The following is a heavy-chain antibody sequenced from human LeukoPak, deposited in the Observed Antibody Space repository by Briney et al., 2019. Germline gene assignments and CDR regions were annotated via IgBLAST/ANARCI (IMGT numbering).Heavy chain of an antibody. V-gene: IGHV4-61*01. CDR2: IYYIGST. CDR1: GGSISSGSYY. Sequence: SETLSLTCTVSGGSISSGSYYWSWIRQPPGKGLEWIGYIYYIGSTNYNPSLKSRVTISVDTSKNQFSLKLSSVTAADTSVYYCARDRGGEYYFDYWGQGTLVTVSS. D-gene: IGHD4-23*01. CDR3: ARDRGGEYYFDY. J-gene: IGHJ4*02.